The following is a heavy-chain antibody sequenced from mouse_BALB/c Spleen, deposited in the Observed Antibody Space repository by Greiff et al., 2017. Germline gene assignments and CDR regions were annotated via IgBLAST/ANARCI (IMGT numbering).Heavy chain of an antibody. CDR1: GFTFSSFG. V-gene: IGHV5-17*02. CDR3: ARLDGNNYFDY. J-gene: IGHJ2*01. CDR2: ISSGSSTI. D-gene: IGHD1-2*01. Sequence: DVKLVESGGGLVQPGGSRKLSCAASGFTFSSFGMHWVRQAPEKGLEWVAYISSGSSTIYYADTVKGRFTISRDNPKNTLFLQMTSLRSEDTAMYYCARLDGNNYFDYWGQGTTLTVSS.